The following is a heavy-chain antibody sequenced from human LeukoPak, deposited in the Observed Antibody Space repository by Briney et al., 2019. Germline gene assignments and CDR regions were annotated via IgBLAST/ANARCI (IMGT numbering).Heavy chain of an antibody. Sequence: KSSETLSLTCTVSGGSVSSSYYWGWIRQPPGKGLEWIGSICSGGNTCYNPSLQSQVTISADSSKNHFFLKLSSVTAADTAVYYCARSSAYYDSSGYFGYWGQGTLVTVSS. V-gene: IGHV4-39*07. D-gene: IGHD3-22*01. CDR1: GGSVSSSYY. CDR2: ICSGGNT. J-gene: IGHJ4*02. CDR3: ARSSAYYDSSGYFGY.